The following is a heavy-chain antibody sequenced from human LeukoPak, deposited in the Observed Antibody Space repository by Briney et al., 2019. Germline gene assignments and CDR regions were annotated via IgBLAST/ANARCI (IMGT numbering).Heavy chain of an antibody. D-gene: IGHD3-10*01. CDR2: INHSGST. V-gene: IGHV4-34*01. Sequence: PSETLSLTCAVYGGSFSGYYRSWIRQPPGKGLEWIGEINHSGSTNYNPSLKSRVTISVDTSKNQFSLKLSSVTAADTAVYYCARRRLLLWFSPFDPWGQGTLVTVSS. J-gene: IGHJ5*02. CDR1: GGSFSGYY. CDR3: ARRRLLLWFSPFDP.